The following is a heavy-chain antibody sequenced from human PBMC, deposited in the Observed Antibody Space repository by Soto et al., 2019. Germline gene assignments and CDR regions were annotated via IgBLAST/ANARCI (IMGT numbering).Heavy chain of an antibody. CDR3: VREVVSPIAIECSLLDT. V-gene: IGHV3-74*01. Sequence: EAQLVESGGDLVQPGGSLRLSCEASGFTLSSHWMHWVRRAPGKGLMWVSRINRDGSTTDYADSVKGRFTISRDNVRNSMYLQMNSIRAEDTAVYYCVREVVSPIAIECSLLDTWGQGTMVTVSS. CDR1: GFTLSSHW. D-gene: IGHD2-21*01. J-gene: IGHJ3*02. CDR2: INRDGSTT.